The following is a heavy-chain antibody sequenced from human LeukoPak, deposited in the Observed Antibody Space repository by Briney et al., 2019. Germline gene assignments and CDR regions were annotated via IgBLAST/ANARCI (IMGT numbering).Heavy chain of an antibody. D-gene: IGHD3-10*01. CDR3: AKDMDPTDYYGSGSFDAFDI. CDR2: ISWNSGSI. Sequence: GGSLRLPCAASGFTFDDYAMHWVRQAPGKGLEWVSGISWNSGSIGYADSVKGRFTISRDNAKNSLYLQMNSLRAEDTASYYCAKDMDPTDYYGSGSFDAFDIWGQGTMVTVSS. CDR1: GFTFDDYA. J-gene: IGHJ3*02. V-gene: IGHV3-9*01.